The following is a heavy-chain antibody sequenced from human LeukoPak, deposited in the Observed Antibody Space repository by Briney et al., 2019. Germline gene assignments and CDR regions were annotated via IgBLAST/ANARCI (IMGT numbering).Heavy chain of an antibody. CDR1: GFTFSSYA. J-gene: IGHJ3*02. CDR2: ISGSGGST. CDR3: AKFRIQLWLMADAFDI. V-gene: IGHV3-23*01. Sequence: GGSLRLSCAASGFTFSSYAMSWVRQAPGKGLEWVSAISGSGGSTYYADSAKGRFTISRDNSKNTLYLQMNSLRAEDTAVYYCAKFRIQLWLMADAFDIWGQGTMVTVSS. D-gene: IGHD5-18*01.